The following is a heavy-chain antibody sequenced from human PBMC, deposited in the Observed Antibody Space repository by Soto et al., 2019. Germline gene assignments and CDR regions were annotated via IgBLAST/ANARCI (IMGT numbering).Heavy chain of an antibody. Sequence: GGSLRLSCAASGFTFSSYGMHWVRQAPGKGLEWVAVIWYDGSNKYYADSVKGRFTISRDNSKNTLYLQMNSLRAEDTAVYYCARDQKVATIFPIIDYWGQGTLVTVSS. CDR2: IWYDGSNK. D-gene: IGHD5-12*01. J-gene: IGHJ4*02. V-gene: IGHV3-33*01. CDR3: ARDQKVATIFPIIDY. CDR1: GFTFSSYG.